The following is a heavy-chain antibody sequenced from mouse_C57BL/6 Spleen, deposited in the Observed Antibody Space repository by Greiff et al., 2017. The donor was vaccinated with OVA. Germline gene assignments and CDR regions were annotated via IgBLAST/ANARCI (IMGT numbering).Heavy chain of an antibody. Sequence: EVKLMESGPELVKPGASVKISCKASGYSFTDYNMNWVKQSNGKSLEWIGVINPNYGTTSYNQKFKGKATLTVDQSSSTAYMQLNSLTSEDSAVYYCARGTAQAPAWFAYWGQGTLVTVSA. V-gene: IGHV1-39*01. CDR3: ARGTAQAPAWFAY. J-gene: IGHJ3*01. CDR1: GYSFTDYN. CDR2: INPNYGTT. D-gene: IGHD3-2*02.